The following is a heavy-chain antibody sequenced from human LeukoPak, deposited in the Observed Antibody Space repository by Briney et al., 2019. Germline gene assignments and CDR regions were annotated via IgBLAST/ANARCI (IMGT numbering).Heavy chain of an antibody. CDR2: INHSDST. J-gene: IGHJ5*02. CDR1: RVSFSDFS. D-gene: IGHD4-17*01. CDR3: ARSNYGDYVWFDP. V-gene: IGHV4-34*01. Sequence: SETLSLTCAVYRVSFSDFSWSWIRQPPGKGLEWIGDINHSDSTNYNPSLKSRLTISVDTSKNQFSLKLSSVTAADTAVYYCARSNYGDYVWFDPWGQGTLVTVSS.